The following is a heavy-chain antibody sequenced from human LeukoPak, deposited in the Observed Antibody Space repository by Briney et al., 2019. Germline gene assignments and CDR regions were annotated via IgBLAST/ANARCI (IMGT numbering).Heavy chain of an antibody. V-gene: IGHV4-34*01. CDR3: ARVTIDNDAFDI. CDR1: GGSFSGYY. D-gene: IGHD4-11*01. CDR2: INHSGST. J-gene: IGHJ3*02. Sequence: SETLSLTCAVYGGSFSGYYWSWIRQPPGKGLEWIGEINHSGSTNHNPSLKSRVTISVDTSKNQFSLKLSSVTAADTAVYYCARVTIDNDAFDIWGQGTMVTVSS.